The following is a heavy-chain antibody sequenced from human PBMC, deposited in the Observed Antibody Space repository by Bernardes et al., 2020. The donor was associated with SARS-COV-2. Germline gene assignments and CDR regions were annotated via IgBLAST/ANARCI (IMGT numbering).Heavy chain of an antibody. J-gene: IGHJ6*02. D-gene: IGHD6-25*01. CDR1: GFNLNSYF. Sequence: ASVKVSCKASGFNLNSYFIHWVRQAPGQGLDWMGVINPSDASTNYAQKFQGRVTMTRDTSTSTVYMEMSRLRFDDTAVYYCGRAVRSARPMDVWGQGTTVTVSS. CDR2: INPSDAST. CDR3: GRAVRSARPMDV. V-gene: IGHV1-46*02.